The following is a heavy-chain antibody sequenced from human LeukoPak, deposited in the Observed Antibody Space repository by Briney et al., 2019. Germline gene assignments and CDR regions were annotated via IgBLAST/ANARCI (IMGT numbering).Heavy chain of an antibody. V-gene: IGHV7-4-1*02. CDR3: ARNLYCSDTSCYRASNY. Sequence: ASVTVSCKASGYTFTDYAMNWVRQAPGQGLEWMGWINTNTGNPTYAQDFTGRFVFSLDTSVSTAYLQISSLKTEDTAVYYCARNLYCSDTSCYRASNYWGQGTLVTVSP. J-gene: IGHJ4*02. CDR1: GYTFTDYA. D-gene: IGHD2-2*01. CDR2: INTNTGNP.